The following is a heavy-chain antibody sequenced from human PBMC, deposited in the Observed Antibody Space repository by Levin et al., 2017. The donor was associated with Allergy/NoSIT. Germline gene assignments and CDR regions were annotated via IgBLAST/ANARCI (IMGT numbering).Heavy chain of an antibody. CDR1: GFTFDDYA. CDR3: AKQTYYYDSSGYYFGGAFDI. V-gene: IGHV3-9*01. D-gene: IGHD3-22*01. J-gene: IGHJ3*02. Sequence: SLKISCAASGFTFDDYAMHWVRQAPGKGLEWVSGISWNSGSIGYADSVKGRFTISRDNAKNSLYLQMNSLRAEDTALYYCAKQTYYYDSSGYYFGGAFDIWGQGTMVTVSS. CDR2: ISWNSGSI.